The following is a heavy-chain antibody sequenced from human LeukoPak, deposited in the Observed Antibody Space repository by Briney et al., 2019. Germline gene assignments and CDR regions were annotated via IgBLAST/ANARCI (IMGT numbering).Heavy chain of an antibody. J-gene: IGHJ6*02. D-gene: IGHD3-3*01. CDR2: INPNSGGT. CDR3: ARTIPSLRFLDSRGYYYYGMDV. V-gene: IGHV1-2*02. CDR1: GHTFTRYY. Sequence: ASVKVSCKASGHTFTRYYMHWVRQAPGQGLEWMGWINPNSGGTNYAQKFQGRVTMTRDTSISTAYMELSRLRSDDTAVYYCARTIPSLRFLDSRGYYYYGMDVWGQGTTVTVSS.